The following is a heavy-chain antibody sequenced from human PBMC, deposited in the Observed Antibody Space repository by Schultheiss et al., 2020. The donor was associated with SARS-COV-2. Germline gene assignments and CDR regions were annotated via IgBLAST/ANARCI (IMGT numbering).Heavy chain of an antibody. V-gene: IGHV3-23*01. CDR3: ASPWGASSSWYRIGSGPIDY. D-gene: IGHD6-13*01. J-gene: IGHJ4*02. CDR2: ISGSGGST. CDR1: GFTFSSYS. Sequence: GESLKISCAASGFTFSSYSMNWVRQAPGKGLEWVSAISGSGGSTYYADSVKGRFTISRDNSKNTLYLQMNSLRAEDTAVYYCASPWGASSSWYRIGSGPIDYWGQGTLVTVSS.